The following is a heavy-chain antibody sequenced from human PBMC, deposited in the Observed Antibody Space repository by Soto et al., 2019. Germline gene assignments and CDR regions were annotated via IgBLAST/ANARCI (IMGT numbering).Heavy chain of an antibody. J-gene: IGHJ4*02. CDR1: GGSISSYY. Sequence: SETLSLTCTVSGGSISSYYRSWIRQPPGKGLEWIGYIYYSGSTNYNPSLKSRVTISVDTSKNQFSLKLSSVTAADTAVYYCARLSRPLYYFDYWGQGTRSTVS. CDR2: IYYSGST. V-gene: IGHV4-59*01. CDR3: ARLSRPLYYFDY.